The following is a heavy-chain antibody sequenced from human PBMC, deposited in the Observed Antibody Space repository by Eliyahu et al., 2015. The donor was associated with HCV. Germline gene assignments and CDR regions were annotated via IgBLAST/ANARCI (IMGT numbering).Heavy chain of an antibody. CDR2: IYYSGST. Sequence: QVQLQESGPGLVKPSETLSLTCTVSGGSISSYYWNWIRQPPGKGLEWIGYIYYSGSTNYNPSLKSRVTISVDTSKNQFSLKLSSVTAADTAVYYCARERRVSPLAGREHCFEYWGQGTLVTVSS. D-gene: IGHD6-19*01. V-gene: IGHV4-59*01. CDR1: GGSISSYY. CDR3: ARERRVSPLAGREHCFEY. J-gene: IGHJ4*02.